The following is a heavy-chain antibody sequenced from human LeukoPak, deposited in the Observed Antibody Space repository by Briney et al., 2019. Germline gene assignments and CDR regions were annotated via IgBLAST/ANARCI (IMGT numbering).Heavy chain of an antibody. Sequence: PGGSLRLSCAASGFTFSSSNMHWVRQAPGKGLEWVSFISGTSTAIYYADSVEGRFTISRDIARKSLYLQMNSLRDEDTAVYYCARGGGRSYSDAFDIWGQGTVVTVSS. J-gene: IGHJ3*02. CDR2: ISGTSTAI. D-gene: IGHD1-26*01. CDR3: ARGGGRSYSDAFDI. CDR1: GFTFSSSN. V-gene: IGHV3-48*02.